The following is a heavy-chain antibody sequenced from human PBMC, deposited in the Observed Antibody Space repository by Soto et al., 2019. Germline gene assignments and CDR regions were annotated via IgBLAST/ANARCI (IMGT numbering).Heavy chain of an antibody. CDR1: AGSFSHYY. D-gene: IGHD6-19*01. Sequence: QVQQQPWGAGLLKPSETLSLTCAVYAGSFSHYYWNWIRQSPGKGLEWIGKIKHSGSSNYNPSLRSRVSFSVDMSQNQFSLRLTSVTAADTAVYYCARGGSSDWQVALDIWGQGTMVTVSS. V-gene: IGHV4-34*01. J-gene: IGHJ3*02. CDR2: IKHSGSS. CDR3: ARGGSSDWQVALDI.